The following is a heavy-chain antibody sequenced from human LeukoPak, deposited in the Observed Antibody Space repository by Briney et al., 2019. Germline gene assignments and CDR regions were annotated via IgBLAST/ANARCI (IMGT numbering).Heavy chain of an antibody. J-gene: IGHJ4*02. CDR1: GFSFNSYS. CDR3: AKDYYGSGRYILPTDY. D-gene: IGHD3-10*01. CDR2: ISSSSSII. Sequence: QTGGSLRLSCAASGFSFNSYSMNWVRQAPGKGLEWVSYISSSSSIIYYADSVKGRFTITRDNSKNTLYLQMNSLRVEDTAVYYCAKDYYGSGRYILPTDYWGQGTLVTVSS. V-gene: IGHV3-48*01.